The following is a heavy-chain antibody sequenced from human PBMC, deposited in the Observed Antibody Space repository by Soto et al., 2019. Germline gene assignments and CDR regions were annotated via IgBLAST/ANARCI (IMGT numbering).Heavy chain of an antibody. CDR1: GFTFSDYA. V-gene: IGHV3-30*03. CDR2: VSHDGRNT. CDR3: ARDRALRYFDWLLRPDY. J-gene: IGHJ4*02. Sequence: PGGSLRLSCAASGFTFSDYAMHWVRQAPGKGLEWVAVVSHDGRNTHYAENVKGRFTISRDSSKNTVSLEMTSLRAEDTAVYYCARDRALRYFDWLLRPDYWGQGTLVTVSS. D-gene: IGHD3-9*01.